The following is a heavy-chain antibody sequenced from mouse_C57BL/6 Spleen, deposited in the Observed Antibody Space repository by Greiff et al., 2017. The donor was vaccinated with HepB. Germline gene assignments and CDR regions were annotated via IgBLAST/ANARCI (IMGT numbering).Heavy chain of an antibody. D-gene: IGHD1-1*01. V-gene: IGHV1-80*01. CDR3: AREDTTVVAGFDY. CDR2: IYPGDGDT. J-gene: IGHJ2*01. CDR1: GYAFSSYW. Sequence: VQLQQSGAELVKPGASVKISCKASGYAFSSYWMNWVKQRPGKGLEWIGQIYPGDGDTNYNGKFKGKATLTADKSSSTAYMQLSSLTSEDSAVYFCAREDTTVVAGFDYWGQGTTLTVSS.